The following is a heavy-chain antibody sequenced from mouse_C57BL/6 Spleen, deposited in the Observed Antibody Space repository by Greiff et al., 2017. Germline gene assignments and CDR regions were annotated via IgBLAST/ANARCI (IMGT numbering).Heavy chain of an antibody. CDR3: SRLSYAMDF. CDR1: GYSFTGYY. J-gene: IGHJ4*01. CDR2: INPSTGGT. V-gene: IGHV1-42*01. Sequence: VQLQQSGPELVKPGASVKISCKASGYSFTGYYMHWVKQSPEQSPEWIGEINPSTGGTTYNQKFKAKATLTVDKSSSTAYMQLNSLTSADSSVFYLSRLSYAMDFWGQGTSVTVSS.